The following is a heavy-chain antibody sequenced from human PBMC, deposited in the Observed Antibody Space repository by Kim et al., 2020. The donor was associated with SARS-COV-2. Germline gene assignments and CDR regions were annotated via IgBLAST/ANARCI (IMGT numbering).Heavy chain of an antibody. D-gene: IGHD3-22*01. V-gene: IGHV3-23*01. Sequence: GGSLRLSCAASGFMLSSYAMSWVRQAPGRGLEWVSSIRHSGGSTYYADSVKGRFTISRDNSKNTLYLQMNSLRAEDTALYYCAKEGSSYDYESFDSWGQGTLVTVSS. CDR3: AKEGSSYDYESFDS. J-gene: IGHJ4*02. CDR2: IRHSGGST. CDR1: GFMLSSYA.